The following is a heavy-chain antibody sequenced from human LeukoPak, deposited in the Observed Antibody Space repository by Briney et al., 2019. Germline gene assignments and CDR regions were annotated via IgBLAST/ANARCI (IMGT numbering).Heavy chain of an antibody. V-gene: IGHV1-46*01. CDR1: GYTFSNYY. Sequence: ASVKVSCKASGYTFSNYYIHWVRQAPGQGPEWMGIIGGSTNYAQKFQGRVTMTRDTSTSTVYMELSSLRSEDTAVYYCARVRDGYNDAFWGQGTMVTV. CDR3: ARVRDGYNDAF. CDR2: IGGST. D-gene: IGHD5-24*01. J-gene: IGHJ3*01.